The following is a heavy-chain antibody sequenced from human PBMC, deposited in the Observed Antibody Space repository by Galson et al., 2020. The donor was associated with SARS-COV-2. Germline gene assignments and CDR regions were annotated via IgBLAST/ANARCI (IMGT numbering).Heavy chain of an antibody. V-gene: IGHV4-30-2*01. CDR2: MYDGGTT. Sequence: PLETLSLTCAVSGGSISSGGYSWSWIRQPPGKGLEWIGYMYDGGTTYYNPSLKSRVTISVDRSKNQFSLKLSSVTAADTAVYYCARGKVTEVLTPFDYWGQGTLVTVSS. CDR1: GGSISSGGYS. J-gene: IGHJ4*02. CDR3: ARGKVTEVLTPFDY. D-gene: IGHD2-21*02.